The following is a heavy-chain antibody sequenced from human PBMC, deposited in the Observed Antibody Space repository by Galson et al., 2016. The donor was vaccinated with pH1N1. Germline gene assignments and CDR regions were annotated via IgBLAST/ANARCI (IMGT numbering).Heavy chain of an antibody. Sequence: SLRLSCAASGFTFSSYAMSWVRQAPGKGLEWVSAISGSGGSKYYADAVKCRFTISRDYSKNTLYLQMNSLRAEDTAVYYCAKGTIRGYSYGFDYRGQGTLVTVSS. CDR2: ISGSGGSK. J-gene: IGHJ4*02. CDR1: GFTFSSYA. CDR3: AKGTIRGYSYGFDY. V-gene: IGHV3-23*01. D-gene: IGHD5-18*01.